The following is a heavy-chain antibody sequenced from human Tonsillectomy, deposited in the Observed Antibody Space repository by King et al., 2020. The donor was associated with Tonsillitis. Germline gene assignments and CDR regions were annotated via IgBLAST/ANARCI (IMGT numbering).Heavy chain of an antibody. J-gene: IGHJ3*01. CDR2: ISSSSSTI. Sequence: VQLVESGGGLVQPGGSLRLSCAASGFTFSSYNMNWVRQAPGKGLEWVSYISSSSSTIFYTDSVKGRFTISRDNAKNSLYLQMNSLRDEDTAVYYCARDGRGYSSLDAFDFWGHGTMVTVSS. V-gene: IGHV3-48*02. D-gene: IGHD1-1*01. CDR1: GFTFSSYN. CDR3: ARDGRGYSSLDAFDF.